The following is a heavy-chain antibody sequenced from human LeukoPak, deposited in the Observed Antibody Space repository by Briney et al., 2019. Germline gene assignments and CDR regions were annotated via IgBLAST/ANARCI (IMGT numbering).Heavy chain of an antibody. D-gene: IGHD3-22*01. CDR1: GFTFTTYW. J-gene: IGHJ4*02. CDR2: IRSRAYEGTV. CDR3: TRDMYDSSGYPFDY. Sequence: GESLRLSCAASGFTFTTYWMSWVRQAPGKGLEWVAFIRSRAYEGTVAYAASVKGRFTMSRDTSKNIAYLQMNSLKSEDTAIYYCTRDMYDSSGYPFDYWGRGTLVTVSS. V-gene: IGHV3-49*04.